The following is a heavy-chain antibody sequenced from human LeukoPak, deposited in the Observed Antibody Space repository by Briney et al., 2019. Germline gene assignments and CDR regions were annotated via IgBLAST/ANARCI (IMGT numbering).Heavy chain of an antibody. Sequence: PGRSLRLSCAASGSTFSTDAMHWVRQAPGKGLEWVAVISDDGSKIYYADSVKGRFTISRDNAKNSLYLQMNSLRAEDTAVYYCARDSRPDYYDSSGYYFPFDYWGQGTLVTVSS. V-gene: IGHV3-30*04. CDR2: ISDDGSKI. J-gene: IGHJ4*02. D-gene: IGHD3-22*01. CDR1: GSTFSTDA. CDR3: ARDSRPDYYDSSGYYFPFDY.